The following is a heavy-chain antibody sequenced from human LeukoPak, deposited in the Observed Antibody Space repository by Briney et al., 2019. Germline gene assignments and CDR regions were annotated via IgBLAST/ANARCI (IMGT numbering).Heavy chain of an antibody. Sequence: GGSLRLSCAASGFTFSSYAMSWVRQAPGKGLEWVSAISGSGGSTYYAASVKGRFTISRDNSKNTLYLQMNSLRAEDTAVYYCAKEGLYCSSTSCYIDYWGQGTLVTVSS. CDR2: ISGSGGST. D-gene: IGHD2-2*02. J-gene: IGHJ4*02. CDR3: AKEGLYCSSTSCYIDY. V-gene: IGHV3-23*01. CDR1: GFTFSSYA.